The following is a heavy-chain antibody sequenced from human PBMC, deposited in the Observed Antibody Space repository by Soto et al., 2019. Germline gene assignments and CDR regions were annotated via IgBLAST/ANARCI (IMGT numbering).Heavy chain of an antibody. Sequence: QVQLQESGPGLVKPSETLSLTCSFSGGSMSRYYWTWIRQPPGKGLEWIGNIHETGSTNYNASLKSRVTISIATSKSAFSLHLTSVTAADTAVYYCARDVRPTGLAYFDLWGRGTLVTVSS. J-gene: IGHJ2*01. V-gene: IGHV4-59*01. CDR3: ARDVRPTGLAYFDL. D-gene: IGHD1-1*01. CDR2: IHETGST. CDR1: GGSMSRYY.